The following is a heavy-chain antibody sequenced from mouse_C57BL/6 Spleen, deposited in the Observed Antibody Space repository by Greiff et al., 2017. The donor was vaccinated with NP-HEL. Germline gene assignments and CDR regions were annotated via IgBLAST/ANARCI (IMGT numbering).Heavy chain of an antibody. Sequence: EVMLVESGGGLVKPGGSLKLSCAASGFTFSDYGMHWVRQAPEKGLEWVAYISSGSSTIYYADTVKGRFTISRDNAKNTLFLQMTSLRSEDTAMYYCARLYYYGNGAMDYWGQGTSVTVSS. V-gene: IGHV5-17*01. J-gene: IGHJ4*01. CDR2: ISSGSSTI. CDR1: GFTFSDYG. D-gene: IGHD1-1*01. CDR3: ARLYYYGNGAMDY.